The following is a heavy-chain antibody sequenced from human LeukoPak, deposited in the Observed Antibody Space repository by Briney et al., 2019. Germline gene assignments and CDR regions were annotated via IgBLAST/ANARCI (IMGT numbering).Heavy chain of an antibody. CDR2: ISGSGGST. CDR1: GFTFTNYA. CDR3: AKGGSYCYDTSGYFGY. Sequence: GGSLRLSCAASGFTFTNYAMNWVRQAPGNGLEWVSGISGSGGSTYYAASVKGRFTISRDNSKNTLYLQMNSLRAEDTAVYYCAKGGSYCYDTSGYFGYWGQGTLVTVSS. V-gene: IGHV3-23*01. D-gene: IGHD3-22*01. J-gene: IGHJ4*02.